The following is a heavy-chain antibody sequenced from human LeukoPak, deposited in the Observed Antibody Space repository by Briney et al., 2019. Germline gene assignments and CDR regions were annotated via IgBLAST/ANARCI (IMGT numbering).Heavy chain of an antibody. J-gene: IGHJ4*02. CDR3: TTPTVASNFDY. CDR2: VSSSGTTT. D-gene: IGHD6-19*01. CDR1: GFSFSVYE. V-gene: IGHV3-48*03. Sequence: GGSLRLSCAASGFSFSVYEMHWVRQAPGKGLEWISDVSSSGTTTYYADSVKGRFTISRDNTRNSLYLQMNSLRAEDTAVYYCTTPTVASNFDYWGQGTLVTVSS.